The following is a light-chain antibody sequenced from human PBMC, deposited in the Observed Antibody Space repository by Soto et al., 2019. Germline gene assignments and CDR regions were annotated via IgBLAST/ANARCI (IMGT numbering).Light chain of an antibody. CDR1: SSDVGGYNY. CDR3: SSYTISTLVV. V-gene: IGLV2-14*01. CDR2: DVS. Sequence: QSALTQPASVSGSPVQSITISCTGTSSDVGGYNYVSWYQQHPGKAPKLMIYDVSNRPSGVSNRFSGSKSGNTASLTISGIQAEDEADYYCSSYTISTLVVFGGGTKVTVL. J-gene: IGLJ2*01.